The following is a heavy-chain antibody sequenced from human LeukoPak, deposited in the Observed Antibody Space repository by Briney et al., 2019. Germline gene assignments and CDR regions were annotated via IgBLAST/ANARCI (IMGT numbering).Heavy chain of an antibody. D-gene: IGHD5-18*01. CDR3: AKDKRYSYDIFDY. CDR1: GFTFSSYG. CDR2: IRYDGSNK. Sequence: GGSLRLSCAASGFTFSSYGMHWVRQAPGKGLEWVAFIRYDGSNKYYADSVKGRFTISRDNSKNTLYLQMNSLRAEDTAVYYCAKDKRYSYDIFDYWRQGTLVTVSS. J-gene: IGHJ4*02. V-gene: IGHV3-30*02.